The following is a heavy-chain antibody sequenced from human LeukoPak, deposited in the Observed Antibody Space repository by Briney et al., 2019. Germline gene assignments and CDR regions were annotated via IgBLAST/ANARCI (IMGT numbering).Heavy chain of an antibody. CDR2: IFYSGST. CDR3: ARRLQMFYFDY. Sequence: SETLSLTCTVSGGFISSSSYYWDWIRQPPGKGLEWIGSIFYSGSTSYNPSLKSRVTISVDTSKNQFSLKLISVTAADTAVYCCARRLQMFYFDYWGQGTLVTVSS. V-gene: IGHV4-39*01. D-gene: IGHD5-18*01. CDR1: GGFISSSSYY. J-gene: IGHJ4*02.